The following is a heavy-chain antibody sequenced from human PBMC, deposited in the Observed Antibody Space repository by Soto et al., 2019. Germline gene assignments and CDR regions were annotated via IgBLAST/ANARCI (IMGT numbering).Heavy chain of an antibody. CDR3: AKVRYSSPMGYYYGMDV. Sequence: SVKVSCKASRVAFSKFIVTWVRQAPGLGLEWVGGIIPIFGTANYAQKFQGRVTITADESTSTSYMEVNNLRSEDTAVYYCAKVRYSSPMGYYYGMDVWGQGTTVTGSS. D-gene: IGHD6-19*01. CDR1: RVAFSKFI. V-gene: IGHV1-69*13. CDR2: IIPIFGTA. J-gene: IGHJ6*02.